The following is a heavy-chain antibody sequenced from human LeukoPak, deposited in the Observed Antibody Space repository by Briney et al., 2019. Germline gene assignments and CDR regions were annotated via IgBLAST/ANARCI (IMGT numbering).Heavy chain of an antibody. J-gene: IGHJ5*02. V-gene: IGHV4-30-4*01. Sequence: PSQTLSLTCTVSGGSISRGDYYWSWIRQPPGKALEWIGYIYYSGSTYYNPSLKGRVTISVDSSKNQFSLKLSSVTAADTAVYYCARKQRWFDPWGQGTLVTVSS. CDR2: IYYSGST. CDR1: GGSISRGDYY. CDR3: ARKQRWFDP.